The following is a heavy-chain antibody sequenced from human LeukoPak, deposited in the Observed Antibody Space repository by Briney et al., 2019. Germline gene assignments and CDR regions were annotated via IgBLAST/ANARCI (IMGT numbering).Heavy chain of an antibody. CDR1: GGSISSYY. V-gene: IGHV4-59*12. J-gene: IGHJ4*02. Sequence: SETLSLTCSVSGGSISSYYWSWIRQPPGKGLEWIGYIYYSGSTNYNPSLKSRVTISVDTSKNQFSLKLSSVTAADTAVYYCARGKELLPYFDCWGQGTLVNVSS. CDR3: ARGKELLPYFDC. CDR2: IYYSGST. D-gene: IGHD1-26*01.